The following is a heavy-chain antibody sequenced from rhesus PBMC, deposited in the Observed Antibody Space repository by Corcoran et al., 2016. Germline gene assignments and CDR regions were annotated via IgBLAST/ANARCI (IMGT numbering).Heavy chain of an antibody. V-gene: IGHV4-169*02. CDR2: IYGSGNST. CDR3: ASDPYSSWSFDY. J-gene: IGHJ4*01. Sequence: QLQLQESGPGLVKPSETLSVTCAVSGGSISSSYWCWIRQAPGKGLEWIGYIYGSGNSTNYNPSLKSRVTLSVDTSKNQLSLKLSSVTAADTAVYYCASDPYSSWSFDYWGQGVLVTVSS. CDR1: GGSISSSY. D-gene: IGHD6-13*01.